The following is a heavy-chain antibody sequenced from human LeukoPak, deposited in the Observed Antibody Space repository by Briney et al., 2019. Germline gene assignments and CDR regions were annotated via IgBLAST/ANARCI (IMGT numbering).Heavy chain of an antibody. Sequence: GASVKVSCKASGYTFTNNYMDWVRQAPGQGLEWMGWINANSGGTNYAQKFQGRVTMTRDTSISTAYMELSGLRSDDTAVYFCARGFLQGIVNYFDYGGQGTLVTVSS. J-gene: IGHJ4*02. CDR1: GYTFTNNY. V-gene: IGHV1-2*02. D-gene: IGHD3-3*01. CDR3: ARGFLQGIVNYFDY. CDR2: INANSGGT.